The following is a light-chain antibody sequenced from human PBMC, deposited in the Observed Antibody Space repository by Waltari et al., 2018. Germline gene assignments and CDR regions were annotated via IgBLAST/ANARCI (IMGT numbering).Light chain of an antibody. V-gene: IGKV3-11*01. J-gene: IGKJ2*01. CDR3: QQRGNLPET. CDR2: DAS. Sequence: EIVLTQYPRTLSLSPGDPATLSCTASQNVNSFLAWYQQKRGKAPRHLIYDASKRATGIPDRISSSGSWTNFTLPISSREPEDFAIYYCQQRGNLPETFGRGTRVEMK. CDR1: QNVNSF.